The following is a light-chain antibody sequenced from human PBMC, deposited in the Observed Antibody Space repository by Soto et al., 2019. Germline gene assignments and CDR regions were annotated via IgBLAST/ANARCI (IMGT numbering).Light chain of an antibody. V-gene: IGKV3-15*01. J-gene: IGKJ4*01. CDR1: QSVSSN. Sequence: EIVMTQSPATLSVSPGEGATLSCRASQSVSSNLAWYQQKPGQAPRLLIYGAYIRATGIPARISGSGSGTEFPLTISSLQSEDFAVYYCQQYGSSPLLTFGGGTKVEIK. CDR2: GAY. CDR3: QQYGSSPLLT.